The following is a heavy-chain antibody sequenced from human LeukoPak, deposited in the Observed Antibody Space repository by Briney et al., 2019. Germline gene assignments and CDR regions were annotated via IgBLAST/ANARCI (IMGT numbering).Heavy chain of an antibody. V-gene: IGHV1-69*13. CDR3: ARVRGGIGVNGFDY. CDR1: GGTFSSYA. J-gene: IGHJ4*02. CDR2: IIPIFGTA. Sequence: SVKVSCKASGGTFSSYAISWVRQAPGQGLEWMGGIIPIFGTANYAQKFQGRVTITADESTSTAYMELSSLRSEDTAVYYCARVRGGIGVNGFDYWGPGTLVTVSA. D-gene: IGHD3-10*01.